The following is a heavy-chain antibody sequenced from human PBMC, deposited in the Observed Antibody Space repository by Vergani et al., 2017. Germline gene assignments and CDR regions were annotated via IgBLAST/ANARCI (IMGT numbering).Heavy chain of an antibody. J-gene: IGHJ5*02. CDR1: GFIFSHYW. D-gene: IGHD3-22*01. Sequence: EVQLVESGGGLVQPGGSLRLSCAAPGFIFSHYWMSWVRQAPGKGLEWVANINQDGSEKYYVDAVKGRFTSSRDNAKNSLYLQMNSLRAEDTALSYCARINYYGSSGYSLTRWRNWFDPWGQGTLITFSS. CDR3: ARINYYGSSGYSLTRWRNWFDP. CDR2: INQDGSEK. V-gene: IGHV3-7*01.